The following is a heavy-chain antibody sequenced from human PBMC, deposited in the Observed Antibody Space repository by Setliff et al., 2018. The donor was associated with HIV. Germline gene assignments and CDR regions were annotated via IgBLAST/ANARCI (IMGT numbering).Heavy chain of an antibody. CDR2: IDPTDSET. Sequence: PGESLKISCQGSRDTFTNHWIGWVRLASGKGLEWMGMIDPTDSETRYSPSFQGRVTISVDKSTAAAYLQWGSLEPSDTAMYYCARHGQYGSGSYYNRPFDFWGQGTLVTVSS. CDR3: ARHGQYGSGSYYNRPFDF. D-gene: IGHD3-10*01. CDR1: RDTFTNHW. J-gene: IGHJ4*02. V-gene: IGHV5-51*01.